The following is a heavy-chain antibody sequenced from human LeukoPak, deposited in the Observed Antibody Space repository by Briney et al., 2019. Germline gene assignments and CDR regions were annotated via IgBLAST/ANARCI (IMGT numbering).Heavy chain of an antibody. CDR1: GFTFTSYA. CDR3: ARVQYGYLSGSYRVFFDY. J-gene: IGHJ4*02. CDR2: ISGSGNRS. D-gene: IGHD3-10*01. Sequence: GGSLRLSCAVSGFTFTSYAIAWVHQAPGKGLEWVSTISGSGNRSYYAKSVKGRFTLSRDKSTSLVYLQMSSLRVEETAVYYCARVQYGYLSGSYRVFFDYWGQGALVTVSS. V-gene: IGHV3-23*01.